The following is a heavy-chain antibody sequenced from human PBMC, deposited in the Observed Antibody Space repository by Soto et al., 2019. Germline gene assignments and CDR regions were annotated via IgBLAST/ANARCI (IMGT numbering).Heavy chain of an antibody. CDR1: GGSVRAPDW. D-gene: IGHD1-1*01. J-gene: IGHJ5*01. CDR3: ARVRQGCSANNCYFDP. Sequence: ETLSLTCTLSGGSVRAPDWWNWVRQSPDEGLEWIAEVHISGHSNYNPSLRSRVSVSIDSSKNQFYLNLNSVTAADTAIYYCARVRQGCSANNCYFDPWGQGTQVTVS. CDR2: VHISGHS. V-gene: IGHV4-4*02.